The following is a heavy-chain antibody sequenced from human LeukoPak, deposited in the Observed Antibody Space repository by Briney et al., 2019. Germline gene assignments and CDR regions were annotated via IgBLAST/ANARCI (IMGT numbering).Heavy chain of an antibody. Sequence: ASVKVSCKASGYTFTGYYMHWVRQAPGQGLEWMGWINPNSGGTNYAQKFQGRVTMTRDTSISTAYMELSRLRSDDTAVYYCARDLAYCGGDCYSPGGVDYWGQGTLVTVSS. V-gene: IGHV1-2*02. J-gene: IGHJ4*02. D-gene: IGHD2-21*02. CDR2: INPNSGGT. CDR3: ARDLAYCGGDCYSPGGVDY. CDR1: GYTFTGYY.